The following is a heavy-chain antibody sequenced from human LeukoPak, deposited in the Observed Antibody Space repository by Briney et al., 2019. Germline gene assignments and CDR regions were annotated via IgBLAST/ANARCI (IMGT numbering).Heavy chain of an antibody. D-gene: IGHD2-2*01. Sequence: PSETLSLTCTVSGGSISSYYWNWLRQPPGKGLEWIGYIFYSGSTYYSPSLKSRVAISLDTSKNQFSLKLSSVTAADTAVYYCARDVVVYGGWFDPWGQGTLVTVSS. CDR1: GGSISSYY. CDR2: IFYSGST. J-gene: IGHJ5*02. CDR3: ARDVVVYGGWFDP. V-gene: IGHV4-59*01.